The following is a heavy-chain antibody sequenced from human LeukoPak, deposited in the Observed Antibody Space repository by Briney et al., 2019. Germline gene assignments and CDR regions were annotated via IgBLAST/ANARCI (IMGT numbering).Heavy chain of an antibody. D-gene: IGHD6-6*01. J-gene: IGHJ4*02. V-gene: IGHV4-39*07. Sequence: LETLSLTCTVSGASFSSSPYFWGWIRQPPGKGLEWIGSVSYSGSTYYNPSLKSRVTISLDTSKNQFSLKLASVTAADTAVYYCARAGSSIAARPPDYWGQGTLVTVSS. CDR2: VSYSGST. CDR3: ARAGSSIAARPPDY. CDR1: GASFSSSPYF.